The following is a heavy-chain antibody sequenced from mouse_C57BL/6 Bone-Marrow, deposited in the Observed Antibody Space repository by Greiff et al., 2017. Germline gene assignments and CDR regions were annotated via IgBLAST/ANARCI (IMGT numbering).Heavy chain of an antibody. CDR1: GFTFSDYY. CDR3: ARGGYGRYYYAMDY. D-gene: IGHD1-2*01. V-gene: IGHV5-16*01. Sequence: EVMLVESEGGLVQPGSSMKLSCTASGFTFSDYYMAWVRQVPEKGLEWVANINYDGSSTYYLDSLKSRFIISRDNAKNILYLQMSSLKSEDTATXYCARGGYGRYYYAMDYWGQGTSVTVSS. J-gene: IGHJ4*01. CDR2: INYDGSST.